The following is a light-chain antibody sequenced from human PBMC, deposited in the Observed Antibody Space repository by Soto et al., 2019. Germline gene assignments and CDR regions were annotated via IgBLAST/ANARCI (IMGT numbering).Light chain of an antibody. Sequence: QSVLTQPPSASGTPGQRVTISCSGSSSNIGSAYVYWYQHLPGTAPKLLIYRDNQRPSGVPDRFSGSKSGTSASLAISGLRSEDEADYYCAAWDDILSGVVFGGGTKLTVL. CDR1: SSNIGSAY. CDR3: AAWDDILSGVV. CDR2: RDN. V-gene: IGLV1-47*01. J-gene: IGLJ2*01.